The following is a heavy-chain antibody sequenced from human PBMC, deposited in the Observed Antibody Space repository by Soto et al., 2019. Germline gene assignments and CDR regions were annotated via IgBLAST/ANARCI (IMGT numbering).Heavy chain of an antibody. Sequence: GESLKISCKASGYSFPSYWIGWVRQMPGKGLEWMGIIYPGDSDTIYSPSFQGQVTISADKSISTAYLQWNSLKASDTAMYYCARPPYSASYYYFDQWGQGTPVTVSS. D-gene: IGHD1-26*01. CDR1: GYSFPSYW. CDR2: IYPGDSDT. V-gene: IGHV5-51*01. J-gene: IGHJ4*02. CDR3: ARPPYSASYYYFDQ.